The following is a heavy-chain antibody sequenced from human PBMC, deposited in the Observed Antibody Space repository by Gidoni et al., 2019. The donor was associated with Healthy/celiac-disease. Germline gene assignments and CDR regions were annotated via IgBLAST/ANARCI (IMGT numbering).Heavy chain of an antibody. CDR3: AHTLVKLWFVELLRGFDY. V-gene: IGHV2-5*02. CDR2: IYWDDDK. CDR1: GFSLSTSGVG. J-gene: IGHJ4*02. D-gene: IGHD3-10*01. Sequence: QITLKESGPTLVQPTQTLTLTCTFSGFSLSTSGVGVGWIRQTPGKALEWLALIYWDDDKRYSPSLKSRLTITKDTSNNQVVLTMTNMDPVDTATYYCAHTLVKLWFVELLRGFDYWGQGTLVTVSS.